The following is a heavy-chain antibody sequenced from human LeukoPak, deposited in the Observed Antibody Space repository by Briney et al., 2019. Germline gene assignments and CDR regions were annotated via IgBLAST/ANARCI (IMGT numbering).Heavy chain of an antibody. D-gene: IGHD2-2*01. J-gene: IGHJ6*02. CDR1: GGSISSYY. CDR2: IYYSGST. Sequence: SETLSLTCTVSGGSISSYYWSWIRQPPGKGLEWIGYIYYSGSTNYNPSLKSRVTISVDTSKNQFSLKLSSVTAADTAVYYCARWDGSTSLLGFYYYGMDVWGQGTTVTVPS. CDR3: ARWDGSTSLLGFYYYGMDV. V-gene: IGHV4-59*01.